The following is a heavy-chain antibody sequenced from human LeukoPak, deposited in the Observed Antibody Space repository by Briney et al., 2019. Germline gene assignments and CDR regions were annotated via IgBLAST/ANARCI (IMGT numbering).Heavy chain of an antibody. V-gene: IGHV3-48*01. CDR2: ISGGSSTM. Sequence: PGGSLRLSCAASGFTFSDYSMNWVRQAPGKGLEGVSYISGGSSTMYYADSVKGRFTISRDNAKNSLYLQMNSLRAEDTAVYYCARDRGQTGYYWSYYYYMDVWGIGTTVTVSS. CDR1: GFTFSDYS. J-gene: IGHJ6*03. CDR3: ARDRGQTGYYWSYYYYMDV. D-gene: IGHD3-9*01.